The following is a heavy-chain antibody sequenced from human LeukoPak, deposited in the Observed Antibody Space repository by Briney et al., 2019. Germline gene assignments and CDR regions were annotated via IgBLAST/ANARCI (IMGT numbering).Heavy chain of an antibody. J-gene: IGHJ5*01. CDR2: IKTDGSET. V-gene: IGHV3-7*05. Sequence: GGSLRLSWAASGXTFSNYWVNWVRQAPGKGLEWVANIKTDGSETYYVDSAKGRFTISRDNAKNSVYLQMNSLRAEDTAIYYCARTGKFDSWGQGTLVTVSA. CDR1: GXTFSNYW. CDR3: ARTGKFDS.